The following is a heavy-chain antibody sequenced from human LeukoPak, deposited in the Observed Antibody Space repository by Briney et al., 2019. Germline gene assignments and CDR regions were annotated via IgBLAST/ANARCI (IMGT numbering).Heavy chain of an antibody. Sequence: PGGSLRLSCAASGFTLNNYAMSWVRQAPGKGLEWVSGISASGGTTYYADSVKGRFTISRDNSKNTLHLQMNSLRAEDSAIYYCAKDPVGTTVNWFGPWGQGTLVTVSS. CDR3: AKDPVGTTVNWFGP. V-gene: IGHV3-23*01. CDR2: ISASGGTT. J-gene: IGHJ5*02. CDR1: GFTLNNYA. D-gene: IGHD4-11*01.